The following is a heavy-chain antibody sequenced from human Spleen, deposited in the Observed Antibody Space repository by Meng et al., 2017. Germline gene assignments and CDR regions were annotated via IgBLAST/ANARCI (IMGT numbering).Heavy chain of an antibody. D-gene: IGHD2/OR15-2a*01. CDR3: ARDSFPTYPDYYYYGMDV. J-gene: IGHJ6*02. Sequence: SVKVSCKASGYTFTSYGLSWVRQAPGQGLEWMGGIIPIFGTANYAQKFQGRVTITADESTSTAYMELSSLRSEDTAVYYCARDSFPTYPDYYYYGMDVWGQGTTVTVSS. CDR2: IIPIFGTA. CDR1: GYTFTSYG. V-gene: IGHV1-69*13.